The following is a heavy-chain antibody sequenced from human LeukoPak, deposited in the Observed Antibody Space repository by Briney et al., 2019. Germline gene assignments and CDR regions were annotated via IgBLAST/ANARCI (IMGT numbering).Heavy chain of an antibody. CDR2: IYYRGST. CDR3: ARHYLSDGILSTFDP. D-gene: IGHD2-2*01. CDR1: GGSISSSAYY. V-gene: IGHV4-39*01. J-gene: IGHJ5*01. Sequence: SETLSLTCTVSGGSISSSAYYWGWIRQPPGKGLEWIGTIYYRGSTYSNPSLNSRVTISLDTSNNQFSLRLRSVTAADTALYYCARHYLSDGILSTFDPWGEGTLVTVPS.